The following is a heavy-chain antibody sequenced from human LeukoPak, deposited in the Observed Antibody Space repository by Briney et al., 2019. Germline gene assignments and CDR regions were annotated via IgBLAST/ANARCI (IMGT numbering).Heavy chain of an antibody. CDR1: EFTFSSYS. Sequence: GGSLRLSCAASEFTFSSYSMNWVRRAPGKGLEWVSSISSSSSYIYYADSVKGRFTISRDNAKNSLYLQMNSLRAEDTAVYYCARDLPYGDWYFDLWGRGTLVTVSS. CDR3: ARDLPYGDWYFDL. V-gene: IGHV3-21*01. CDR2: ISSSSSYI. D-gene: IGHD4-17*01. J-gene: IGHJ2*01.